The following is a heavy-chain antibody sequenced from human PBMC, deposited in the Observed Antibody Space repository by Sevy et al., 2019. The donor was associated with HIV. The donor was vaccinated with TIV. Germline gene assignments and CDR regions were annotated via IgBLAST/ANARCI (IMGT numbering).Heavy chain of an antibody. Sequence: ASVKVSCKASGYTFTSYDINWVRQATGQGLEWMGWMNPNSGNTGYAQKFQGRVTMTRNTSISTAYMELSSLRSEDMAVYYCARGPIVTGGGSLFDYWGQGTLVTVSS. CDR3: ARGPIVTGGGSLFDY. CDR1: GYTFTSYD. V-gene: IGHV1-8*01. J-gene: IGHJ4*02. D-gene: IGHD7-27*01. CDR2: MNPNSGNT.